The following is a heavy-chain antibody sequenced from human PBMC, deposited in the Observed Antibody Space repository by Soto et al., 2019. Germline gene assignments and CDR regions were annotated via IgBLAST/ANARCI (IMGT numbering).Heavy chain of an antibody. J-gene: IGHJ4*02. Sequence: PSETLSLTCTVSGGSISSYYWSRIRQPPGKGLEWIGYIYYSGSTNYNPSLKSRVTISVDTSKNQFSLKLSSVTAADTAVYYCARSYYDILTGYYIFGYWGQGTLVTVS. CDR2: IYYSGST. CDR1: GGSISSYY. CDR3: ARSYYDILTGYYIFGY. V-gene: IGHV4-59*01. D-gene: IGHD3-9*01.